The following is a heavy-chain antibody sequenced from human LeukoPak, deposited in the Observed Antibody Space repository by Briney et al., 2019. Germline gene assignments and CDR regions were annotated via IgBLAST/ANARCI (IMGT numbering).Heavy chain of an antibody. D-gene: IGHD3-22*01. Sequence: ASVKVSCKASGYTFTSYDMNWGRQAKGQGLEGMGWMNPNSGNKGDAQKFQGRVTITRNTSITTAYMELNSLRSEDTAVYYCARGQVPTYYYDSSGYSFDHWGQGTMVTVSS. CDR3: ARGQVPTYYYDSSGYSFDH. CDR2: MNPNSGNK. J-gene: IGHJ3*01. V-gene: IGHV1-8*03. CDR1: GYTFTSYD.